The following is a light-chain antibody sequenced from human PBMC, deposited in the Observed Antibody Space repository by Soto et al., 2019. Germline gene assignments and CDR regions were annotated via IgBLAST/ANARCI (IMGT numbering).Light chain of an antibody. CDR2: EVA. CDR3: CSFASTTTWV. CDR1: SNDVGGYDH. J-gene: IGLJ3*02. Sequence: QSALTQPASVSGSPGQSITISCTGTSNDVGGYDHVSWYQHYPGKAPQLIIYEVANRPSGLSNRFSGSKSCNPASLTISGLQAGDEAAYSCCSFASTTTWVFGGGTKLTVL. V-gene: IGLV2-14*01.